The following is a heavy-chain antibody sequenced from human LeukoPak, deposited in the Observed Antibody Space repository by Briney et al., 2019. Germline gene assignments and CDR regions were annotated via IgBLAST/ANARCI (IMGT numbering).Heavy chain of an antibody. CDR2: LNPNNGYT. D-gene: IGHD2-2*01. CDR1: GYTFTGRY. Sequence: ASVKVSCKASGYTFTGRYIHWVRQAPGQGLEWRGYLNPNNGYTKYAQKFQGWVTMTRDTSISTAYLELSSLKSDDTAVYYCTTDPARSTYASYCDYWGQGTLLTVSS. V-gene: IGHV1-2*04. J-gene: IGHJ4*02. CDR3: TTDPARSTYASYCDY.